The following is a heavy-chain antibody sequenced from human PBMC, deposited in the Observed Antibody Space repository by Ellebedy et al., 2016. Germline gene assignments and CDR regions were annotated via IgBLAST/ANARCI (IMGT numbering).Heavy chain of an antibody. Sequence: ASVKVSXXASGYTFTSYDINWVRQATGQGLEWMGWMNPNSGNTGYAQKFQGRVTMTRNTSISTAYMELSSLRSEDTAVYYCARGRAGGYYYGSGSYNSPGYWGQGTLVTVSS. CDR3: ARGRAGGYYYGSGSYNSPGY. J-gene: IGHJ4*02. V-gene: IGHV1-8*01. CDR1: GYTFTSYD. D-gene: IGHD3-10*01. CDR2: MNPNSGNT.